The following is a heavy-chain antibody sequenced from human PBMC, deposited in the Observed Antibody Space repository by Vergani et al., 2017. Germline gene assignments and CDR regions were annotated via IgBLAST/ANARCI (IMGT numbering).Heavy chain of an antibody. Sequence: VQLVQSGAEVRKPGASVTVSCTASGYIFKNYYIHWLRQAPGQAFEWMGILNPTTGHTTSAQKFMGRVDMTRDPSTDTSTRTVQMTLSSLRSEDTAVYFCARSDIQYEYDTSGHVHISGRAFDIWGQGTTVTVSS. D-gene: IGHD3-22*01. CDR1: GYIFKNYY. CDR2: LNPTTGHT. CDR3: ARSDIQYEYDTSGHVHISGRAFDI. V-gene: IGHV1-46*02. J-gene: IGHJ3*02.